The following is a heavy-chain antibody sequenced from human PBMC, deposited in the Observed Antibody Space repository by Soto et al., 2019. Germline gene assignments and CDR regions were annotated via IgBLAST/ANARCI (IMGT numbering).Heavy chain of an antibody. CDR2: ISDSGASA. CDR1: GLTFSSYG. CDR3: AKDLDGKRIVAQRADY. V-gene: IGHV3-23*01. Sequence: EVQLLESGGGLVQPGGSLRLSCAASGLTFSSYGMSWVRQAPGKGLEWVSSISDSGASAYYADSVKGRFTISRENSKNTLYLHMNSLRAEDTAVYYCAKDLDGKRIVAQRADYWGQGTLVTVSS. J-gene: IGHJ4*02. D-gene: IGHD2-21*01.